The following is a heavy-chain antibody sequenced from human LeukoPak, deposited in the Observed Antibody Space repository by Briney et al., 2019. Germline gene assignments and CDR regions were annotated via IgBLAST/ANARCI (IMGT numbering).Heavy chain of an antibody. CDR1: GYSFTSYW. V-gene: IGHV5-10-1*01. D-gene: IGHD1-26*01. CDR2: IDPSDSYT. Sequence: HGESLKISCKGSGYSFTSYWISWVRQMPGKGLEWMGLIDPSDSYTNYSPSFQGHVTISADKSITTAYLQWSSLKASDTAIYYCARHDSGSYSVFDSWGQGTLVTVSS. J-gene: IGHJ4*02. CDR3: ARHDSGSYSVFDS.